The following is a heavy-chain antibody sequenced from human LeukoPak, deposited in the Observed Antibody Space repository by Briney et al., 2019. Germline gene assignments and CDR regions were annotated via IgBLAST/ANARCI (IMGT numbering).Heavy chain of an antibody. CDR2: IVPIFGTA. V-gene: IGHV1-69*05. CDR3: ASRGGLTTVASEYFQH. Sequence: ASVKVSCKASGGTFSSYAISWVRQAPGQGLEWMGGIVPIFGTANCAQKFQGRVTITTDESTSTAYMELSSLRSEDTAVYYCASRGGLTTVASEYFQHWGQGTLVTVSS. CDR1: GGTFSSYA. D-gene: IGHD4-11*01. J-gene: IGHJ1*01.